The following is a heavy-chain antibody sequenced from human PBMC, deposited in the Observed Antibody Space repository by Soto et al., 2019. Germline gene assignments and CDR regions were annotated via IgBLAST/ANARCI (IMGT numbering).Heavy chain of an antibody. CDR3: AKGFIRDCGGDCTVDT. Sequence: GGSLRLSCAASGFTFINYAMHWVRQAPGKGLEWVVFISYDGRNEYYADSVKGRFTISRDNSKNTLSLQMNSLRTEDTAVYYCAKGFIRDCGGDCTVDTWGQGTLVTVSS. V-gene: IGHV3-30*04. CDR2: ISYDGRNE. J-gene: IGHJ5*02. CDR1: GFTFINYA. D-gene: IGHD2-21*02.